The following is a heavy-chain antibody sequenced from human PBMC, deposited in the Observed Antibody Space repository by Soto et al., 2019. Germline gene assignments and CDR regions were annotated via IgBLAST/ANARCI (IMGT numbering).Heavy chain of an antibody. Sequence: LSLTCTVSGGSISSYYWSWIRQPPGKGLEWIGYIYYSGSTNYNPSLKSRVTISVDTSKNQFSLKLSSVTAADTAVYYCARGARITGTKSNWFDPWCQGTLVTVSS. CDR2: IYYSGST. CDR3: ARGARITGTKSNWFDP. J-gene: IGHJ5*02. CDR1: GGSISSYY. D-gene: IGHD1-20*01. V-gene: IGHV4-59*01.